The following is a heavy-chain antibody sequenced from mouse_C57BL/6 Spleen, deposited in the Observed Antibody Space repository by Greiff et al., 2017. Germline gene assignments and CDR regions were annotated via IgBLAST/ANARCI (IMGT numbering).Heavy chain of an antibody. J-gene: IGHJ4*01. Sequence: VQLQQSGPVLVKPGASVKMSCKASGYTFTDYYMNWVKQSHGKSLEWIGVINPYNGGTSYNQKFKGKATLTVDKSSSTAYMELNSLTSEDSAVYYCARHLGDYAMDYWGQGTSVTVSS. V-gene: IGHV1-19*01. CDR1: GYTFTDYY. CDR3: ARHLGDYAMDY. D-gene: IGHD4-1*01. CDR2: INPYNGGT.